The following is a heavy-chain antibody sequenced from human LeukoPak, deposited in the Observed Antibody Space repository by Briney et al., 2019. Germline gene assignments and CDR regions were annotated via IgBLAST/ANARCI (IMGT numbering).Heavy chain of an antibody. V-gene: IGHV4-39*07. CDR2: VYHSGSA. CDR1: GGSISGSNYH. CDR3: AREPNV. Sequence: SETLSLTCTVSGGSISGSNYHWGWIRQPPGKGLEWVGNVYHSGSAFYNESLRGRTTISVDTCKNQFSLKLTSVTAADTAVYYCAREPNVWGQGILVTVSS. J-gene: IGHJ4*02.